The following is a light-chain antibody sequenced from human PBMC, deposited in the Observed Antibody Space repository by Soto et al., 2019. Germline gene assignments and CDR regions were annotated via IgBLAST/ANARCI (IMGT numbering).Light chain of an antibody. J-gene: IGLJ2*01. Sequence: QSALTQPASMSGSPGQSITISCAGTSNDVGAYNYVSWYQHHPGQAPKLMIYEVTNRPSGVSPRFSGSKSGNTASLTISGLQAADEADYYCYSYTTTNTWLFGGGTKLTVL. CDR2: EVT. V-gene: IGLV2-14*01. CDR1: SNDVGAYNY. CDR3: YSYTTTNTWL.